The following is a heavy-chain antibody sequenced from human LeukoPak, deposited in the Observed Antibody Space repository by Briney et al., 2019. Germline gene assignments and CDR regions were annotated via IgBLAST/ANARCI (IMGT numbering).Heavy chain of an antibody. Sequence: GESLKISCKGSGYSFTSYWIGWVRQMPGKGLEWMGIIYPGDSDTRYSPSFQGQVTISADKSISTAYLQWSSLKASDTAMYYCAGLIAVAGTGHYYNYYGMDVWGQGTTVTVSS. CDR1: GYSFTSYW. CDR3: AGLIAVAGTGHYYNYYGMDV. J-gene: IGHJ6*02. D-gene: IGHD6-19*01. V-gene: IGHV5-51*01. CDR2: IYPGDSDT.